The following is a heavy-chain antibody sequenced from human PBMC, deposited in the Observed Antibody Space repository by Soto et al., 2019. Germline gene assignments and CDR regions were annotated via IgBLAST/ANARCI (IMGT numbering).Heavy chain of an antibody. V-gene: IGHV1-69*02. J-gene: IGHJ4*01. CDR3: ARRPYCGGDCYYFAS. CDR2: IIPILGIA. Sequence: QVQLVQSGAEVKKPGSSVKVSCKASGGTFSSYTISWVRQAPGQGLEWMGRIIPILGIANYAQKFQGRVTITADKSPSTAYMELSSLRSEDTAVYYCARRPYCGGDCYYFASWGQGTLVTVSS. D-gene: IGHD2-21*02. CDR1: GGTFSSYT.